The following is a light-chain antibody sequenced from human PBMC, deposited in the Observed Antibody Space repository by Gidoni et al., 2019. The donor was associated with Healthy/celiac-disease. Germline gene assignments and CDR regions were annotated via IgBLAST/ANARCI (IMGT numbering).Light chain of an antibody. CDR2: LGS. CDR3: MQALQTSWT. J-gene: IGKJ1*01. V-gene: IGKV2-28*01. CDR1: QSFLHSNGYSY. Sequence: DIVLTQSLCPLRVTPGAPASISCRSSQSFLHSNGYSYLDWYLQKPGQTPQPLISLGSNRASGVPERFSGSGSGTDFTLKSSRVEAEDVGVYYCMQALQTSWTCGQGMKVEIK.